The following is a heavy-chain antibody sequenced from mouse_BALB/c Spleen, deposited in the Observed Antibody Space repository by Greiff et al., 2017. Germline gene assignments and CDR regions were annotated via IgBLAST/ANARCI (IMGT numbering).Heavy chain of an antibody. J-gene: IGHJ4*01. CDR3: ARGRGAMDY. CDR1: GFTFSDYY. Sequence: DVMLVESGGGLVKPGGSLKLSCAASGFTFSDYYMYWVRQTPEKRLEWVATISDGGSYTYYPDSVKGRFTISRDNAKNNLYLQMSSLKSEDTAMYYCARGRGAMDYWGQGTSVTVSS. D-gene: IGHD3-3*01. V-gene: IGHV5-4*02. CDR2: ISDGGSYT.